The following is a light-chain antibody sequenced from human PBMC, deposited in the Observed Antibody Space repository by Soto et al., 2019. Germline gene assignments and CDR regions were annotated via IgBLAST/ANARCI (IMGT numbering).Light chain of an antibody. CDR1: QSVGSY. V-gene: IGKV3-11*01. Sequence: EIVLIQSPATLSLSPGERATLSCRASQSVGSYLAWYQHKPGQAPRLLISDASNRATGIPARFSGSGSETDFTLTISSLEPGDSAVYYCQQRSNWPSLTFGGGTKVEIK. CDR2: DAS. CDR3: QQRSNWPSLT. J-gene: IGKJ4*01.